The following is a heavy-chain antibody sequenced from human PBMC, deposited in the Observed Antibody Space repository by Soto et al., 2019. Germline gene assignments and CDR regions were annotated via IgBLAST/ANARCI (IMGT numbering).Heavy chain of an antibody. D-gene: IGHD3-10*01. CDR1: GFTFSSYS. V-gene: IGHV3-23*01. CDR2: FRSGGDDDTT. J-gene: IGHJ4*02. CDR3: AKNFNSGSGSQFFDY. Sequence: EVQLLESGGGLVQPGGSLILSCAASGFTFSSYSMSWVRQAPGKGLEWVSGFRSGGDDDTTYYADSVRGRFTISRDNSKNTLFLQINSLRAEDKAIYYCAKNFNSGSGSQFFDYWGQGTLVTVSS.